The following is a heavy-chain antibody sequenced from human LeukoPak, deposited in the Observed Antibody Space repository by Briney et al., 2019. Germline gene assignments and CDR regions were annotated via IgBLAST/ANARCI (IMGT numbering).Heavy chain of an antibody. D-gene: IGHD6-19*01. CDR3: AGTKTGLAVAGRSYFDY. J-gene: IGHJ4*02. CDR2: IYYSGST. Sequence: SETLSLTCTVSGGSISSYYWSWIRQPPGKGLEWIGYIYYSGSTNYNPSLKSRATISVDTSKNQFSLKLSSVTAADTAVYYCAGTKTGLAVAGRSYFDYWGQGTLVTVSS. V-gene: IGHV4-59*08. CDR1: GGSISSYY.